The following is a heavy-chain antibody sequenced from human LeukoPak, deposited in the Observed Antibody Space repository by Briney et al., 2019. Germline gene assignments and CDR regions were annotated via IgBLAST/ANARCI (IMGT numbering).Heavy chain of an antibody. V-gene: IGHV4-39*07. J-gene: IGHJ5*02. D-gene: IGHD3-10*01. CDR3: ARGRGEGRGIAMVRGVRAPSYNWFDP. CDR1: GGSISTSNYY. CDR2: IFYSGST. Sequence: KPSETLSLTCTVSGGSISTSNYYWGWIRQPPGKGLEWIGNIFYSGSTYYSPSVKSRVTISLDTSRNQFSLKLSSVTAADTAVYYCARGRGEGRGIAMVRGVRAPSYNWFDPWGHGTQVTVSS.